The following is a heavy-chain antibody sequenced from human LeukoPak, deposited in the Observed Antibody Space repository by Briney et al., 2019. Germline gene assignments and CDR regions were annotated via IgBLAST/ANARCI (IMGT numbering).Heavy chain of an antibody. D-gene: IGHD5-12*01. CDR3: ASGGYDYLRPVDY. J-gene: IGHJ4*02. Sequence: GASVKVSCKASGGTFSSYAISWVRQAPGQGLEWMGRIIPILGIANYAQKFQGRVTITADKSTSTAYMELSSLRSEDTAVYYCASGGYDYLRPVDYWGQGTLVTVSS. CDR1: GGTFSSYA. V-gene: IGHV1-69*04. CDR2: IIPILGIA.